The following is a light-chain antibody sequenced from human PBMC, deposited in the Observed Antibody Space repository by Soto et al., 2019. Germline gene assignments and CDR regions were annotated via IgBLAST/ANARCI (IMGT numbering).Light chain of an antibody. V-gene: IGLV1-47*01. CDR1: SSDIGSNY. CDR3: AAWDDSLNGQGV. Sequence: QPVLTQPPSASGTPGQRVTISCSGSSSDIGSNYVYWYQQIPGTAPKLLIYRNNQRPSGVPDRFSGSKSGTSASLAISGLRFEDEADYFCAAWDDSLNGQGVFGGGTKLTVL. CDR2: RNN. J-gene: IGLJ2*01.